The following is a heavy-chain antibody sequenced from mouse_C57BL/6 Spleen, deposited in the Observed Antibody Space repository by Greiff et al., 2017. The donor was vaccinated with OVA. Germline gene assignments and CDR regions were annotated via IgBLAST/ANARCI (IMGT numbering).Heavy chain of an antibody. Sequence: EVHLVESGGGLVQSGRSLRLSCATSGFTFSDFYMEWVRQAPGKGLEWIAASRNTANDYTTEYSASVKGRFIVSRDTAQSILYIQMNALRAEYTAIYYCARDAYDYDNWYFDVWGTGTTVTVSS. D-gene: IGHD2-4*01. CDR2: SRNTANDYTT. J-gene: IGHJ1*03. V-gene: IGHV7-1*01. CDR1: GFTFSDFY. CDR3: ARDAYDYDNWYFDV.